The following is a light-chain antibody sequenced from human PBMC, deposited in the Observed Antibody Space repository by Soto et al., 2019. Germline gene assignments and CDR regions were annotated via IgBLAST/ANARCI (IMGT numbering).Light chain of an antibody. CDR2: GAS. V-gene: IGKV3-15*01. CDR3: QQYNYWPQS. Sequence: EVVMTQSPATLSVSPGERATLSCRASQSVSSNLAWYQQKPGQPPRLLIYGASTRATGIPASFSGSGSGTEYTLTISSLQSEDFADYYCQQYNYWPQSFGQGTKVDI. J-gene: IGKJ1*01. CDR1: QSVSSN.